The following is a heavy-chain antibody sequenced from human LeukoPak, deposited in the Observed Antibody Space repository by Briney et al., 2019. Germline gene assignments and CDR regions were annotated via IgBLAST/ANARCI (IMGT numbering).Heavy chain of an antibody. D-gene: IGHD1-14*01. Sequence: GGSLRLSCAASGFTVITNDMTWVRPAPGKGLEWVAVLYSDGNTKYADSVQGRFTISRDNSKNTLYLEMNSLSPDDTAVYYCARGVEPLAANTLAYWGQGTLVTVSS. J-gene: IGHJ4*02. V-gene: IGHV3-53*01. CDR3: ARGVEPLAANTLAY. CDR2: LYSDGNT. CDR1: GFTVITND.